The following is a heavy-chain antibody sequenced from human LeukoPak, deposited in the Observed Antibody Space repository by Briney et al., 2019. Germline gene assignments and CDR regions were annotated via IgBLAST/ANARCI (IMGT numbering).Heavy chain of an antibody. V-gene: IGHV3-21*01. CDR1: GFTFSGST. J-gene: IGHJ4*02. CDR3: ARLQWLDGAYYFDY. D-gene: IGHD6-19*01. Sequence: PGGSLRLSCAASGFTFSGSTMNWVRQAPGKGLEWVSFISTSSSYIYYADSVRGRFTISRDNAKNSLYLQMNSLRAEDTAVYYCARLQWLDGAYYFDYWGQGTLVTVSS. CDR2: ISTSSSYI.